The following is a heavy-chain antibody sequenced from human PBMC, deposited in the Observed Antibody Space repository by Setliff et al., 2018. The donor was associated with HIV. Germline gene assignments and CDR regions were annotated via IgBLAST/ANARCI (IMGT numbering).Heavy chain of an antibody. CDR1: GYTFTSYA. CDR2: INTNTGNP. V-gene: IGHV7-4-1*02. CDR3: ARMATVYYYYMDV. Sequence: ASVKVSCKASGYTFTSYAMNWVRQAPGQGLEWMGWINTNTGNPTYAQGFTGRFVFSLDTSVSTAYLQISSLKAEDTAVYNCARMATVYYYYMDVWGKGTTVTVSS. D-gene: IGHD4-4*01. J-gene: IGHJ6*03.